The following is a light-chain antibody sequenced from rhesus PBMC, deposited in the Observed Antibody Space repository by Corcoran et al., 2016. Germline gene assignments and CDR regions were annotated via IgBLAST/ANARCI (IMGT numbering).Light chain of an antibody. J-gene: IGKJ2*01. Sequence: DIQMTQSPSSLSASVGDRVTITCRASENIYNYLNWYQHKQGKAPKLLIYKATTLQRGVPSRFSGSGSGTDYSFTISSLQSADVATYYCQHTYGTPYSFGQGTKVEIK. V-gene: IGKV1-74*01. CDR2: KAT. CDR3: QHTYGTPYS. CDR1: ENIYNY.